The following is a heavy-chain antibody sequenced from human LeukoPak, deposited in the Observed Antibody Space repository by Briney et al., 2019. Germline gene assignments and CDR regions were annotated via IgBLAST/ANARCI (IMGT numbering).Heavy chain of an antibody. Sequence: SVKYSCKASGGTFSSYAISWVRPAPGQGLEWMGGIIPIFGTANYAQKFQGRVTITTDESTSTAYMELSSLRSEDTAVYYCARAPVVFGVVIVPDAFDIWGQGTMVTVSS. J-gene: IGHJ3*02. CDR1: GGTFSSYA. V-gene: IGHV1-69*05. CDR3: ARAPVVFGVVIVPDAFDI. CDR2: IIPIFGTA. D-gene: IGHD3-3*01.